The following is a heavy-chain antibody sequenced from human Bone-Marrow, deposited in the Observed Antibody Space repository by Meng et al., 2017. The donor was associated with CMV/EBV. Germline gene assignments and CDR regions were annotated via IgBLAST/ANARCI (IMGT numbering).Heavy chain of an antibody. CDR1: GYTFTSYY. J-gene: IGHJ4*02. Sequence: ASVKVSCKASGYTFTSYYMHWVRQAPGQGLEWMGIINPSGGSTSYAQKFQGRVTMTRDTSTSTAYMELSSLRAEDTAVYDCARTTSGSFDYWGQGTLVTVSS. CDR2: INPSGGST. CDR3: ARTTSGSFDY. V-gene: IGHV1-46*01. D-gene: IGHD1-14*01.